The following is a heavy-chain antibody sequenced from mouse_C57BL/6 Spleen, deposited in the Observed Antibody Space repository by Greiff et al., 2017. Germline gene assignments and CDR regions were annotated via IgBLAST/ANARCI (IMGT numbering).Heavy chain of an antibody. CDR3: ARSYGYDGYAMDY. V-gene: IGHV1-19*01. Sequence: EVQLQQSGPVLVKPGASVKMSCKASGYTFTDYYMNWVKQSHGKSLEWIGVINPYNGGTSYNQKFKGKATLTVDKSSSTAYMELNSLTSEDSAVYYCARSYGYDGYAMDYWGQGTSVTVSS. CDR1: GYTFTDYY. D-gene: IGHD2-2*01. CDR2: INPYNGGT. J-gene: IGHJ4*01.